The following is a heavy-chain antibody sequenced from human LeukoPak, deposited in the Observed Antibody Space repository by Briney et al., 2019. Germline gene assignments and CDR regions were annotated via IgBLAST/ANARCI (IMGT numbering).Heavy chain of an antibody. D-gene: IGHD3-3*01. Sequence: GGSLGLSCAASASTFSNYAMNWVRQAPGKGLEWISTIGGSGSTTYYADSIKGRFIISRDNSKNTLYLKMNSLSAEDSAVYYCAKGEAHAFWSGYYFDYWGQGTLVTVPS. CDR2: IGGSGSTT. CDR3: AKGEAHAFWSGYYFDY. V-gene: IGHV3-23*01. CDR1: ASTFSNYA. J-gene: IGHJ4*02.